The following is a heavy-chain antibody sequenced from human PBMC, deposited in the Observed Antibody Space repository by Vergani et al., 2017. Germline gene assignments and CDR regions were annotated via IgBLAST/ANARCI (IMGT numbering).Heavy chain of an antibody. V-gene: IGHV1-69*02. D-gene: IGHD5-18*01. Sequence: QAQRVQSGAEVKKPGSTVKVSCKASGGTYSSYTISWVRQAPGQGLEWMGRIIPILGIANYAQKLQGRVTITADKPTSTASMEMSSLRSEDTAVYYCARVDTANYYYYMDVWGKGTTVTVSS. CDR2: IIPILGIA. J-gene: IGHJ6*03. CDR3: ARVDTANYYYYMDV. CDR1: GGTYSSYT.